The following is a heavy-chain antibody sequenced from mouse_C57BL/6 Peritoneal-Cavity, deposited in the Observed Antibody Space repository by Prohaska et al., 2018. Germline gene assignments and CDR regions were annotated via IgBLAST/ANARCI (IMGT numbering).Heavy chain of an antibody. CDR3: ARDYYADY. V-gene: IGHV1-55*01. J-gene: IGHJ2*01. Sequence: FTFTRYWITWVRQWPVLGLEWFGAIYPGSGSTNYNEKFKSNATLTVDTSSSTAYMQLSSLTSEDSAVYYCARDYYADYWGQGTTLTVSS. CDR1: FTFTRYW. CDR2: IYPGSGST.